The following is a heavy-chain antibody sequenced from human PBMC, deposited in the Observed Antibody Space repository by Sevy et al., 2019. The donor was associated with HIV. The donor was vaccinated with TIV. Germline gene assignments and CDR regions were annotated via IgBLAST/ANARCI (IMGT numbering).Heavy chain of an antibody. D-gene: IGHD6-6*01. J-gene: IGHJ5*02. Sequence: SETLSLTCAVSGYSINIGYYWGWIRQPPGKGLEWIGNSHRSGTTYYNPSFQSRVTISVDTSKNQFSLNLRSVTAADSAVYYCARRHSTSSWFDPWGQGTLVTVSS. V-gene: IGHV4-38-2*01. CDR3: ARRHSTSSWFDP. CDR1: GYSINIGYY. CDR2: SHRSGTT.